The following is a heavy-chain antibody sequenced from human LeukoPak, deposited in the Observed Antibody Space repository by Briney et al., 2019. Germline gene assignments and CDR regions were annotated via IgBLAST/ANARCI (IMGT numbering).Heavy chain of an antibody. V-gene: IGHV4-34*01. CDR3: ARVKARFYFT. D-gene: IGHD2/OR15-2a*01. CDR1: GGSFSGYY. Sequence: PSETLSLTCAVYGGSFSGYYWSWIRQPPGKGLEWIGEINHSGCTNYNPSLKSRVTISVDTSKNQFSLKLSSVTAADTAVYYCARVKARFYFTWGQGTMVTVSS. CDR2: INHSGCT. J-gene: IGHJ3*01.